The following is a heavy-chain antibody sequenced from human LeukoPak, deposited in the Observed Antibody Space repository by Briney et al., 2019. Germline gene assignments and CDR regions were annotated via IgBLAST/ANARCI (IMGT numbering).Heavy chain of an antibody. V-gene: IGHV1-2*02. CDR2: INPNSGGT. CDR1: GYTFTGYY. D-gene: IGHD3-10*01. Sequence: ASVKVSCKASGYTFTGYYMHWVRQAPGQGPEWMGWINPNSGGTNYAQKFQGRVTMTRDTSISTAYMELSRLRSDDTAAYYCARVKPSGSYYKGGWGQGTLVTVSS. J-gene: IGHJ4*02. CDR3: ARVKPSGSYYKGG.